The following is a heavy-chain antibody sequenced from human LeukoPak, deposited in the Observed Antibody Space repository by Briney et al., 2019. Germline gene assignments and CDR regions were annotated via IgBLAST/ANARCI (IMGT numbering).Heavy chain of an antibody. V-gene: IGHV4-4*09. CDR3: ASSSIAARLSYSYFYRDV. CDR2: IYSSGST. CDR1: GGSISNYY. J-gene: IGHJ6*03. Sequence: SETLSLTCTVSGGSISNYYWSWIRQPPGKGLEWIGYIYSSGSTYYNPSLRSRVTISVDSSKNQFSLKLNSVTAADTAAYYCASSSIAARLSYSYFYRDVWGKGTTVTVSS. D-gene: IGHD6-6*01.